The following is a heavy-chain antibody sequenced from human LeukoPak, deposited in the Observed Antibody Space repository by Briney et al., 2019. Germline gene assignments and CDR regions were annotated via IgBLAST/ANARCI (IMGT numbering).Heavy chain of an antibody. J-gene: IGHJ6*02. CDR1: GYTFTCYY. V-gene: IGHV1-2*02. D-gene: IGHD6-13*01. Sequence: ASVKVSCKASGYTFTCYYMHWVRQAPGQGLEWMGWINPNSGGTNYAQKFQGRVTMTRDTSISTAYMELSRLRSDDTAVYYCATGIAAAGTYYYGMDVWGQGTTVTVSS. CDR3: ATGIAAAGTYYYGMDV. CDR2: INPNSGGT.